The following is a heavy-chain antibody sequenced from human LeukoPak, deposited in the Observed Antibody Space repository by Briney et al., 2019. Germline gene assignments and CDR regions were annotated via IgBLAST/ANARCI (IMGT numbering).Heavy chain of an antibody. CDR1: GYSFTSYW. Sequence: PGESLKISCKGSGYSFTSYWIGWVRQMPGKGLEWMGWINPNSGGTNYAQKFQGRVTMTRDTSISTAYMELRRLRSDDTAVYYCARENWNDGSVDYWGQGTLVTVSS. V-gene: IGHV1-2*02. CDR2: INPNSGGT. CDR3: ARENWNDGSVDY. J-gene: IGHJ4*02. D-gene: IGHD1-1*01.